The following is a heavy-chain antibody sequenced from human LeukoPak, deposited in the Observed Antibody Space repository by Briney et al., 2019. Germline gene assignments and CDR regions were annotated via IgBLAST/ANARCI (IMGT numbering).Heavy chain of an antibody. V-gene: IGHV1-2*02. Sequence: GASVKVSCKASAYTFSGYYIHWVRQAPGQGLEWMGWINFNSGGKIFAEKFRDRVTTARDTSISTAYMELSRLRSDDTAVYYCARQIVSGSMGCDFWGQGTLVTVSS. J-gene: IGHJ4*02. D-gene: IGHD2-21*01. CDR3: ARQIVSGSMGCDF. CDR1: AYTFSGYY. CDR2: INFNSGGK.